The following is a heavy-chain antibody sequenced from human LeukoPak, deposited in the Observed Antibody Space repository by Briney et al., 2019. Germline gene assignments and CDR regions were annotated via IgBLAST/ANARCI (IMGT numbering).Heavy chain of an antibody. CDR1: GYSISSGYY. CDR2: IFHTGSA. V-gene: IGHV4-38-2*02. CDR3: VREREKQWLF. Sequence: SETLSLTCNVSGYSISSGYYWGWSRQPPGKGLEYIGSIFHTGSADYNPSLKSRVTLSVDTSKNQFSLKLNSVTAADTAVYYCVREREKQWLFWGQGTLVTVSS. J-gene: IGHJ4*02. D-gene: IGHD6-19*01.